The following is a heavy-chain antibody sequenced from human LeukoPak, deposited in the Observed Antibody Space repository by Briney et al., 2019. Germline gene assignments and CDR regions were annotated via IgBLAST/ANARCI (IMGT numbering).Heavy chain of an antibody. CDR1: GGSFSGYY. D-gene: IGHD2-15*01. V-gene: IGHV4-34*01. CDR2: INHRGSA. Sequence: SETLSLTCAVYGGSFSGYYWSWVRQPPGKGLEWIGEINHRGSANYNPSLKSRVTISIDTSKNQFSLKVTSVTAADTAVYYYARTSDRYCSGGSCYLAFWGQGTLVTVSS. J-gene: IGHJ4*02. CDR3: ARTSDRYCSGGSCYLAF.